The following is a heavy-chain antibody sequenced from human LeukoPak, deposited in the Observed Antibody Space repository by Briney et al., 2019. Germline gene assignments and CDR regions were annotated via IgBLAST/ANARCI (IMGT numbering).Heavy chain of an antibody. J-gene: IGHJ3*02. V-gene: IGHV1-18*01. CDR3: ARGMGYSYGHPQGAFDI. CDR2: MSAYNGKT. Sequence: GASVKVSCKASGYSFTSYGFNWVRQAPGQGLEWMGWMSAYNGKTNYAHSLQGRATVTADTSTSTAYMELRSLRSEDTAVYYCARGMGYSYGHPQGAFDIWGQGTMVTVSS. D-gene: IGHD5-18*01. CDR1: GYSFTSYG.